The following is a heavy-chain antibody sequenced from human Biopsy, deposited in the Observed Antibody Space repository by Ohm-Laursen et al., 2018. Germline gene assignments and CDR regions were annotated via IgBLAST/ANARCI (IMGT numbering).Heavy chain of an antibody. V-gene: IGHV1-8*01. CDR3: ARWETTLGRSLDS. CDR2: MSPNTGNT. J-gene: IGHJ4*02. CDR1: GYTFTRHD. Sequence: VASVKVSCRASGYTFTRHDINWVRQATGQGLEWMGWMSPNTGNTVYAQRFQDRVTMTSDTSTGTAYMELTSLTSDDTAVYFCARWETTLGRSLDSWGQGTLVAVSS. D-gene: IGHD1-26*01.